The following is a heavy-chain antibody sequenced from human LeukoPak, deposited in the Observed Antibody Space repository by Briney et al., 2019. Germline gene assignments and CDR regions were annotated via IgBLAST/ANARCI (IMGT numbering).Heavy chain of an antibody. CDR3: ARVNSGYYYDYDI. D-gene: IGHD5-12*01. J-gene: IGHJ3*02. CDR1: GGSISSYH. CDR2: NCTNEST. Sequence: PSETLSLTCTGSGGSISSYHWSWLRQPPGKGLQWLGFNCTNESTNYNPPFKRRVTISLDQSNNQFSLRVSAVTSEDTAVYYCARVNSGYYYDYDIWGQGTMATVS. V-gene: IGHV4-59*01.